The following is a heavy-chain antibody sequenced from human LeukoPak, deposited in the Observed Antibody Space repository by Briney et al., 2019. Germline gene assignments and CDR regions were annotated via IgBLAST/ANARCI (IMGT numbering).Heavy chain of an antibody. V-gene: IGHV3-21*04. CDR1: GFTFSSYS. CDR3: TRTIPPAH. Sequence: PGGSLRLSCAASGFTFSSYSMNWVRQAPGKGLEWVPFISSSSNYIYYADSVRGRFTISRDNAKNSLYLQMNSLRAEDTAVYYCTRTIPPAHWGQGTLVTVSS. CDR2: ISSSSNYI. D-gene: IGHD5-24*01. J-gene: IGHJ4*02.